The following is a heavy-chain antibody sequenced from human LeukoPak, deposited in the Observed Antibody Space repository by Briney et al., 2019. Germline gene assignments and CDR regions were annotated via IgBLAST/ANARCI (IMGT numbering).Heavy chain of an antibody. CDR1: GFTFCGYS. Sequence: GGSLRLSCAASGFTFCGYSMNWGRQAPGKGLEWVSSISSSSSYIYYADSVKVRFTISRDNAKNSLYLQMNSLRAEDTAVYYCARDRTGDLGAFDIWGQGTMVTVSS. D-gene: IGHD7-27*01. J-gene: IGHJ3*02. CDR2: ISSSSSYI. V-gene: IGHV3-21*01. CDR3: ARDRTGDLGAFDI.